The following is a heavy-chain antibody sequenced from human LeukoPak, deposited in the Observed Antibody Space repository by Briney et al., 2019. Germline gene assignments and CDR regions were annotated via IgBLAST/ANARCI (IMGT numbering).Heavy chain of an antibody. J-gene: IGHJ5*02. CDR3: ARMSYYDRRGDNWFDP. CDR1: GYTFTSYD. Sequence: ASVKVSCKASGYTFTSYDINWVRQANGQGLEWMGWMNPNSGNTGYAQKFQGRVTMTRDTSISTAYMELSSLRSEDTAVYYCARMSYYDRRGDNWFDPWGQGTLVIVSS. CDR2: MNPNSGNT. V-gene: IGHV1-8*01. D-gene: IGHD3-22*01.